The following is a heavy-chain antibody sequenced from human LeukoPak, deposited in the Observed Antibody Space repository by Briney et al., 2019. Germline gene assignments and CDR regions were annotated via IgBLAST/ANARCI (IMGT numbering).Heavy chain of an antibody. D-gene: IGHD1-1*01. J-gene: IGHJ3*02. V-gene: IGHV3-9*01. Sequence: GGSLRLSCVASGIPFKDYAMHWVRQVPGKGLEWVSGISWNSGNIGYADSVKGRFTISRDNAKNSLYLQMNSLRAEDTALYHCAKLEGHFDIWGQGTMVTVSS. CDR2: ISWNSGNI. CDR3: AKLEGHFDI. CDR1: GIPFKDYA.